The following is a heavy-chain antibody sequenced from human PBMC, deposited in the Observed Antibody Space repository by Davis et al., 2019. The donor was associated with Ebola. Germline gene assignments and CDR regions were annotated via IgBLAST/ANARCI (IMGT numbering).Heavy chain of an antibody. J-gene: IGHJ2*01. CDR2: IKSKTDGGTT. Sequence: GESLKISCAASGYTFSRYTVNWVRQAPGKGLEWVGRIKSKTDGGTTDYAAPVKGRFAMSRDDSKNTLYLQMNSLKIDDTAVYYCTTLSTVTTMYFDLWGRGTLVTVSS. D-gene: IGHD4-17*01. CDR1: GYTFSRYT. CDR3: TTLSTVTTMYFDL. V-gene: IGHV3-15*01.